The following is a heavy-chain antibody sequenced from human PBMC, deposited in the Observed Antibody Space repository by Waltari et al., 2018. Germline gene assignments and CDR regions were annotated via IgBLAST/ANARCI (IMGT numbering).Heavy chain of an antibody. CDR2: IRYDGSNK. D-gene: IGHD2-2*01. Sequence: QVQLVESGGGVVQPGGSLRLSCAASGFTFSSYGMPWVRQAPGKGLEWVAFIRYDGSNKYYADSVKGRFTISRDNSNNTLYLQMNSLRAEDTAVYYCAYIVVVPAALGNEGDYWGQGTLVTVSS. J-gene: IGHJ4*02. V-gene: IGHV3-30*02. CDR1: GFTFSSYG. CDR3: AYIVVVPAALGNEGDY.